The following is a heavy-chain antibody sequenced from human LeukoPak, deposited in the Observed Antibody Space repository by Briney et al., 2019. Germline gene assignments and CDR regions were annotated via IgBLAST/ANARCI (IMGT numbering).Heavy chain of an antibody. CDR3: ASYSLGRQIYFFDY. Sequence: PGGSLRLSRAASGITVSSTYMSWVRQAPGKGLEWVSIIYSGGNTNYADSVRVRFSISRDNSKNTLYLQMNSLRAEDTAVYYCASYSLGRQIYFFDYWGQGTLVTVSS. CDR2: IYSGGNT. J-gene: IGHJ4*02. V-gene: IGHV3-66*01. CDR1: GITVSSTY. D-gene: IGHD6-13*01.